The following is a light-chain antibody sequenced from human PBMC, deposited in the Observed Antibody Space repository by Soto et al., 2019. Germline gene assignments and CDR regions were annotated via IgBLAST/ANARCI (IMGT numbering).Light chain of an antibody. J-gene: IGKJ5*01. CDR3: QQYYDSPLT. Sequence: DIVSTQSPDSLAVSLGERATINCKSSQSVLYSSNNKNYLAWYQQKPGQPPKLLIYWASTRESGVPDRFSGSGSGTDFTLTISSLQAEDVAVYYCQQYYDSPLTFGQGTRLEIK. CDR1: QSVLYSSNNKNY. V-gene: IGKV4-1*01. CDR2: WAS.